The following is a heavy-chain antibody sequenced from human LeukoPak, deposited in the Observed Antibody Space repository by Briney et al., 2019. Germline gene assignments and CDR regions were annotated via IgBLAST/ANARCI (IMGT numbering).Heavy chain of an antibody. Sequence: SETLSLTCTVSGYSISSGYYWGWIRQPPGKGLEWIGSIYHSGSTYYNPSLKSRVTISVDTSKNQFSLKLSSVTAADTAVYYCARVPPSYCSSTSCYFDVHWFDPWGQGTLVTVSS. D-gene: IGHD2-2*01. V-gene: IGHV4-38-2*02. CDR3: ARVPPSYCSSTSCYFDVHWFDP. J-gene: IGHJ5*02. CDR2: IYHSGST. CDR1: GYSISSGYY.